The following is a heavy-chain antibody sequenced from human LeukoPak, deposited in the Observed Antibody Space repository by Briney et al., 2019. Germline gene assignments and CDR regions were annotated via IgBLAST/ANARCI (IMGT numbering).Heavy chain of an antibody. CDR1: GGSISSYY. D-gene: IGHD3-10*01. CDR3: ARHGSGSYRSPYYFDY. CDR2: IYYSGST. Sequence: SETLSLTCTVSGGSISSYYWSWIRQPPGKGLEWIGYIYYSGSTYYNPSLKSRVTISVDTSKNQFSLKLSSVTAADTAVYYCARHGSGSYRSPYYFDYWGQGTLVTVSS. V-gene: IGHV4-59*12. J-gene: IGHJ4*02.